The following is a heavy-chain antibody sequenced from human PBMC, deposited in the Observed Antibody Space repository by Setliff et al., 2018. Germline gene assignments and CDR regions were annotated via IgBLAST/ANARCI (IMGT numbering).Heavy chain of an antibody. Sequence: KPSETLSLTCSVSDGSMTSGSYYWGWIRQPPGKGLEWIASTYYSGNTYYNPSLKSRVTISVDTSKNQFSLKLTSVTAADTAVYYCARAPRYFDPTGSYFDFWGQGTLVTVSS. D-gene: IGHD3-22*01. V-gene: IGHV4-39*07. CDR2: TYYSGNT. CDR3: ARAPRYFDPTGSYFDF. CDR1: DGSMTSGSYY. J-gene: IGHJ4*02.